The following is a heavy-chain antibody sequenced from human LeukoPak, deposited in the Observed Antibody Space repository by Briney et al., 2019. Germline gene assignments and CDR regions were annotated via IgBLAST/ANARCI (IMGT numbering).Heavy chain of an antibody. D-gene: IGHD2/OR15-2a*01. CDR2: INHSGST. J-gene: IGHJ4*02. V-gene: IGHV4-34*01. CDR3: ASRSSTRSGLDY. CDR1: GGSFSGYY. Sequence: SETLSLTCAVYGGSFSGYYWSWIRQPPGKGLEWIGEINHSGSTHYNPSLKSRVTISVDTSKNQFSLKLSSVTAADTAVYHCASRSSTRSGLDYWGQGTLVTVSS.